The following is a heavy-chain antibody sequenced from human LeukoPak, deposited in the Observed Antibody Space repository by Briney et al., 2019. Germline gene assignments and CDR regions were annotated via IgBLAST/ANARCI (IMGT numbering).Heavy chain of an antibody. Sequence: ASVKVSCKASGYTFNDYYMHWVRQAPGQGLEYMGWINPISGGTDYAQKFRGRVTMTRDTSISTAYMEVSRLRSDDTAVYYCARGMGISGSYFYYYYYMDVWGKGTTVTISS. J-gene: IGHJ6*03. CDR1: GYTFNDYY. V-gene: IGHV1-2*02. CDR3: ARGMGISGSYFYYYYYMDV. D-gene: IGHD1-26*01. CDR2: INPISGGT.